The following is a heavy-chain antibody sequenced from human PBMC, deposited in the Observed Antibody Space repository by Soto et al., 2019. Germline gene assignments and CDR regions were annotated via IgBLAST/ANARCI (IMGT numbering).Heavy chain of an antibody. D-gene: IGHD3-10*01. Sequence: QVQLVQSGAEVKKPGSSVKVSCKASGDTFSNHAISWLRQAPGQGLEWMGGFIPTFGIANYAQKFQGRVTLTADESTTTAYMELSSLRSDDTAVYYCARAVNSASVGDNWFDPWGQGTLVTVSS. CDR3: ARAVNSASVGDNWFDP. J-gene: IGHJ5*02. CDR1: GDTFSNHA. CDR2: FIPTFGIA. V-gene: IGHV1-69*12.